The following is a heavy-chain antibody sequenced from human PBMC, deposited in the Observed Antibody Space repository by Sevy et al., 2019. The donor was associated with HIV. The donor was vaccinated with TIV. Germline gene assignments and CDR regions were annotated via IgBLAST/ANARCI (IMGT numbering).Heavy chain of an antibody. CDR1: GITFSDHY. CDR3: VRDSPYTSDDHWYFGIDV. V-gene: IGHV3-11*01. J-gene: IGHJ6*02. D-gene: IGHD3-22*01. Sequence: GGSLRLSYAASGITFSDHYMIWIRQAPGKGLEWVAYITNSGTTKYYADSVKGRFTISRDNARNSLYLQMNSLTADDAAVYYCVRDSPYTSDDHWYFGIDVWGQGTTVTVSS. CDR2: ITNSGTTK.